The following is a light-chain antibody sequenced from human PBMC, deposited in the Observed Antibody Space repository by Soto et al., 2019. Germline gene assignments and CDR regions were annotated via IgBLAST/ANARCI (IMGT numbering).Light chain of an antibody. V-gene: IGKV1-5*03. J-gene: IGKJ1*01. CDR3: QQYNSYAWT. Sequence: IQMTQSPSSLSASVGDRVTITCRASQSVSFWLAWYQQKPGKAPNLLIYKASSLQSGVPSRFSGSGSGTEFTLTISSLQPDDFATYYCQQYNSYAWTFGQGTKVDI. CDR2: KAS. CDR1: QSVSFW.